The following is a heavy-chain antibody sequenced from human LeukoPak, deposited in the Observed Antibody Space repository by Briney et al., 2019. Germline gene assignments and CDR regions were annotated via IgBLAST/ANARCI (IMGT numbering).Heavy chain of an antibody. D-gene: IGHD1-1*01. Sequence: GGSLRLSCAASGFTFDDYAMHWVRQAPEKGPEWVSGISWNSGSIGYADSVKGRFTISRDNAKNSLYLQMNSLRAEDTALYYCAKDWADRTYDAFDIWGQGTMVTVSS. CDR1: GFTFDDYA. CDR2: ISWNSGSI. V-gene: IGHV3-9*01. J-gene: IGHJ3*02. CDR3: AKDWADRTYDAFDI.